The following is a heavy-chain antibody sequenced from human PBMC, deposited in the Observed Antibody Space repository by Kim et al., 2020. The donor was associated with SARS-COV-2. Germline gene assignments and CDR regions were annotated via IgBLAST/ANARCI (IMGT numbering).Heavy chain of an antibody. Sequence: YYVDSLKGRFTLSRDNAKNSLSLQMNSLRDDDTAVYHCARIGYSSSSFDYWGQGTLVTVTS. CDR3: ARIGYSSSSFDY. V-gene: IGHV3-7*01. D-gene: IGHD6-6*01. J-gene: IGHJ4*02.